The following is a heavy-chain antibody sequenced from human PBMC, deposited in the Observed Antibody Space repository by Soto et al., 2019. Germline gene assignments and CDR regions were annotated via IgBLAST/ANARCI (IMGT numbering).Heavy chain of an antibody. Sequence: VGSLRLSCAASGFTFSSYAMSWVRQAPGKGLEWVSAISGSGGSTYYADSVKGRFTISRDNSKNTLYLQMNSLRAEDTAVYYCAKDRGSRQSYYYYGMDVWGQGTTVTVSS. V-gene: IGHV3-23*01. CDR1: GFTFSSYA. D-gene: IGHD1-26*01. CDR3: AKDRGSRQSYYYYGMDV. CDR2: ISGSGGST. J-gene: IGHJ6*02.